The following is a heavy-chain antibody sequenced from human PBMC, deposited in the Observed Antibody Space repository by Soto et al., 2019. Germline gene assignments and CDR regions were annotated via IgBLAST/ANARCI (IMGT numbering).Heavy chain of an antibody. J-gene: IGHJ4*02. Sequence: QLQLQESGSGLVKPSQTLSLTCAVSGGSISSSGYSWSWIRQPPGKGLEWVGYVYHSGSTYYNPSLKSRVTISVDRSKNQFSLTLSSVTAAGTAVYYCASSHAGAHITAAVHWGQGTLVTVSS. CDR3: ASSHAGAHITAAVH. D-gene: IGHD6-13*01. V-gene: IGHV4-30-2*01. CDR2: VYHSGST. CDR1: GGSISSSGYS.